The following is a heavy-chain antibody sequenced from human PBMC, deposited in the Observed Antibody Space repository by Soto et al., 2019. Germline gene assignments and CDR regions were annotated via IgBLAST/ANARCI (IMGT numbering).Heavy chain of an antibody. D-gene: IGHD2-15*01. Sequence: QVQLVQSGAEEKKPGASVKVSCKASGYTFTSYAMHWVRQAPGQRLEWMGWSNAGNGNTKYSQKFKGRVTITRDTSASTAYMELSSLRSEDTAVYYCARGTVVTHFDYWGQGTLVTVSS. CDR3: ARGTVVTHFDY. CDR1: GYTFTSYA. V-gene: IGHV1-3*05. CDR2: SNAGNGNT. J-gene: IGHJ4*02.